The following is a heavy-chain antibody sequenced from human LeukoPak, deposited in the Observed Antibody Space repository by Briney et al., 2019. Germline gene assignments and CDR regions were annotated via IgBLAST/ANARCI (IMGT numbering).Heavy chain of an antibody. J-gene: IGHJ5*02. CDR3: ARDNGLYDILTGYYIGGNWFDP. CDR2: INPNSGGT. D-gene: IGHD3-9*01. Sequence: GASVKVSCKASGYTFTGYYMHWVRQAPGQGLEWMGWINPNSGGTNYAQKFQGRVTMTRDTSISTAYMELSRLRSDDTAVYYCARDNGLYDILTGYYIGGNWFDPWGQGTLVTVSS. V-gene: IGHV1-2*02. CDR1: GYTFTGYY.